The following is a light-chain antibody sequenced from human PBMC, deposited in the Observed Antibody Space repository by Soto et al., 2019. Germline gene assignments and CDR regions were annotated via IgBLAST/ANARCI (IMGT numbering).Light chain of an antibody. V-gene: IGLV2-14*03. CDR1: RSDVGAYKY. CDR2: GVS. Sequence: QSVGAQHACVSVSPGKSITISWTGTRSDVGAYKYVSWYQQHPGKVPKLIIYGVSNRPSGVSNRFAGSKSGNTAFLTISGLQPEDEADYYCSSFTGTTTLDVFGHGPKVTVL. J-gene: IGLJ1*01. CDR3: SSFTGTTTLDV.